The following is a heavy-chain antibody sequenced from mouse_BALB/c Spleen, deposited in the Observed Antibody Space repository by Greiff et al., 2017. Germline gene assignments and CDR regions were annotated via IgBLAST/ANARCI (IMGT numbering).Heavy chain of an antibody. V-gene: IGHV5-6-2*01. CDR3: ASYGNYGLAWFAY. CDR1: GFTFSSYY. CDR2: INSNGGST. D-gene: IGHD2-1*01. Sequence: EVKLMESGGGLVKLGGSLKLSCAASGFTFSSYYMSWVRQTPEKRLELVAAINSNGGSTYYPDTVKGRFTISRDNAKNTLYLQMSSLKSEDTALYYCASYGNYGLAWFAYWGQGTLVTVSA. J-gene: IGHJ3*01.